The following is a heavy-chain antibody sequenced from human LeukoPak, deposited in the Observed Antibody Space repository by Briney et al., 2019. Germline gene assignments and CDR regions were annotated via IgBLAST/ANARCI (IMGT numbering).Heavy chain of an antibody. CDR2: MNPNSGNT. CDR1: GYTFTSYD. J-gene: IGHJ4*02. Sequence: ASVKVSCKASGYTFTSYDINWVRQATGQGLEWMGWMNPNSGNTGYAQKFQGRVTITRNTSISTAYMELSSLRSEDTAVYYCARVGTVTLYYFDYWGQGTLVTVSS. CDR3: ARVGTVTLYYFDY. D-gene: IGHD4-17*01. V-gene: IGHV1-8*03.